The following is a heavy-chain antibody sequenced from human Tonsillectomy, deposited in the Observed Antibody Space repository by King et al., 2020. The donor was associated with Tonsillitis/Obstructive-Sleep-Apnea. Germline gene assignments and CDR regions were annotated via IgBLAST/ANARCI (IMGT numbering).Heavy chain of an antibody. D-gene: IGHD2-15*01. CDR1: GGTFSSHS. CDR2: IIPMFGIA. Sequence: QLVQSGAEVKKPGSSVKVSCKASGGTFSSHSICWVRQAPGQGPEWMGRIIPMFGIANYAQKFQGRVTITADKSTSTAYMELSSLRSEDTAVYYCARGEGDIVALYHMGVWGKGTTVTVSS. CDR3: ARGEGDIVALYHMGV. J-gene: IGHJ6*03. V-gene: IGHV1-69*04.